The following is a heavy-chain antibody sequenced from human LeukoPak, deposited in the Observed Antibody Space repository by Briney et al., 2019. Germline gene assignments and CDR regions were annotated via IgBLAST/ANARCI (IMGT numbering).Heavy chain of an antibody. CDR2: ISTYNGDT. CDR1: GYTFKSYG. Sequence: ASVKVSCKASGYTFKSYGISWVRQAPGQGLEWMGWISTYNGDTKYSQKVQGRATMTTDTSTTTTYMELRSLRSDDTAVYYCARGTLKTDRSIYYYYGMDVRGQGTTVTVSS. V-gene: IGHV1-18*01. CDR3: ARGTLKTDRSIYYYYGMDV. J-gene: IGHJ6*02. D-gene: IGHD1-1*01.